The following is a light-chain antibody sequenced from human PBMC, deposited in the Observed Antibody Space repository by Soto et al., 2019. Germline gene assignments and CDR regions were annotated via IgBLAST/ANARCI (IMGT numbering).Light chain of an antibody. CDR1: SSDVGGYDY. CDR3: SSYTRSSISV. CDR2: DVI. J-gene: IGLJ1*01. V-gene: IGLV2-14*01. Sequence: QSALTQPASVSGSPGQSITISCTGTSSDVGGYDYVSWYQQHPGKAPTLLIYDVINRPSGVSFRFSGSKSGNTASLTISGLQAEDEAEYYCSSYTRSSISVFGTGTKAPS.